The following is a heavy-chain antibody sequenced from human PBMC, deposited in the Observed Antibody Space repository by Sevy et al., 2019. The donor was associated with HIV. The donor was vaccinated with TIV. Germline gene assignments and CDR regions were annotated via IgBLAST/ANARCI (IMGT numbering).Heavy chain of an antibody. CDR3: AKSRTYSSGWYYFDY. Sequence: GGSLRLSCAASGFTFDDYAMHWVRQAPGKGLEWVSGISWNSGSMGYADSVKGRFFISRDNAKNSVYLQMNSLRAEDTALYYCAKSRTYSSGWYYFDYWGQGTLVTVSS. V-gene: IGHV3-9*01. CDR2: ISWNSGSM. CDR1: GFTFDDYA. J-gene: IGHJ4*02. D-gene: IGHD6-19*01.